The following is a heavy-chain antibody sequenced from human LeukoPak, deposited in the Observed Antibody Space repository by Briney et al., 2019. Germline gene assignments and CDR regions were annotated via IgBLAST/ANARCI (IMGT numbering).Heavy chain of an antibody. V-gene: IGHV4-4*07. CDR2: IYASGST. D-gene: IGHD1-1*01. Sequence: SETLSLTCTVSGGSISSYYWSWIRQPAGKGLEWIGRIYASGSTNYNPSLKSRVTMSVDTSKNQFSLKLSSVTAADTAVYYCAREGAWGYYWYYFDYWGQGTLVTVSS. CDR3: AREGAWGYYWYYFDY. J-gene: IGHJ4*02. CDR1: GGSISSYY.